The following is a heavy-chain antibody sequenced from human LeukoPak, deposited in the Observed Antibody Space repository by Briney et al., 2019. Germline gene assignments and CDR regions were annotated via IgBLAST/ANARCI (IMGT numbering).Heavy chain of an antibody. D-gene: IGHD2-2*01. V-gene: IGHV3-74*01. Sequence: GGSLRLSCAASGFTFSSYWMHWVRQAPGKGLVWVSRIKSDGSSTNYADSVKGRFTISRDNAKNSLYLQMNSLRAEDTAVYYCASVDCSSTSCSDDAFDIWGQGTMVTVSS. J-gene: IGHJ3*02. CDR2: IKSDGSST. CDR3: ASVDCSSTSCSDDAFDI. CDR1: GFTFSSYW.